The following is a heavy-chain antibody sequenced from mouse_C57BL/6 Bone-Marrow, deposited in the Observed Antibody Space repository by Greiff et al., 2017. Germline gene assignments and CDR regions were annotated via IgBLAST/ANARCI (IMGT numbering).Heavy chain of an antibody. CDR2: ILPSIGRT. D-gene: IGHD1-1*01. V-gene: IGHV15-2*01. Sequence: VQLQQSGSELRSPGSSVKLSCKDFDSEVFPIAYMSWVRQKPGHGFEWIGGILPSIGRTIYGEKFEDKAKLDADTLSNTAYLELNSLTSEDSAIYYCAREGGSSPFAYWGQGTLVTVSA. CDR3: AREGGSSPFAY. CDR1: DSEVFPIAY. J-gene: IGHJ3*01.